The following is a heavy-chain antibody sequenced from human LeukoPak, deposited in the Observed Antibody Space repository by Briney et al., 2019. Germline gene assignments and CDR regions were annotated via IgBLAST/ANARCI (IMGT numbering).Heavy chain of an antibody. J-gene: IGHJ4*02. V-gene: IGHV3-30*18. CDR3: AKSYYYDSSGYSDY. Sequence: PGRSLRLSCAASGFTFSSYGMHWVRQAPGKGLEWVAVISYDGSNKYYADFVKGRFTISRDNSKNTLYLQMNSLRAEDTAVYYCAKSYYYDSSGYSDYWGQGTLVTVSS. CDR2: ISYDGSNK. CDR1: GFTFSSYG. D-gene: IGHD3-22*01.